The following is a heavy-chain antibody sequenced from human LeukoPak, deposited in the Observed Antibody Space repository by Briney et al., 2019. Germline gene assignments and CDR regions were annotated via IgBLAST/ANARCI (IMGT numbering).Heavy chain of an antibody. CDR1: GGSISSYY. D-gene: IGHD2-2*01. J-gene: IGHJ6*03. CDR2: IYYSGST. CDR3: AREIVSSTSPYYYYYYMDV. V-gene: IGHV4-59*01. Sequence: PSETLSLTCTVSGGSISSYYWSWIRQPPGKGLEWIGYIYYSGSTNYNPSLKSRVTISVDTSKNQFSLKLSSVTAADTAVYYCAREIVSSTSPYYYYYYMDVWGKGTTVTVSS.